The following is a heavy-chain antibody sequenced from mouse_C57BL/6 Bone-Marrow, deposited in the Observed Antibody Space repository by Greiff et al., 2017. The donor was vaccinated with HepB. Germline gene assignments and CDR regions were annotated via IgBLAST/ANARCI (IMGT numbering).Heavy chain of an antibody. J-gene: IGHJ3*01. CDR3: ARGGNWDCFAY. Sequence: QVQLQQPGAELVKPGASVKLSCKASGYTFTSYWMHWVRQRPGQGLEWIGMIHPNSGSTNYNEKFKSKATLTVDKSSSTAYMQLSSLPSEDSAVYYCARGGNWDCFAYWGQGTLVTVSA. CDR2: IHPNSGST. D-gene: IGHD4-1*01. CDR1: GYTFTSYW. V-gene: IGHV1-64*01.